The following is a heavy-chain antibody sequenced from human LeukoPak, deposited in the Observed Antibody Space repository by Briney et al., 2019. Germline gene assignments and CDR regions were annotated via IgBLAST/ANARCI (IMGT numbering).Heavy chain of an antibody. V-gene: IGHV3-7*01. Sequence: GGSLRLSCAASGFTFRNYWMSWIRQAPGRGLEWVANIKLDGTQKNYIQSVRGRFTISRDNARNFLYLQLSSLRAEDTAVYYCARERKYDSNFDYWGQGTLVTVSS. D-gene: IGHD1-1*01. CDR1: GFTFRNYW. CDR2: IKLDGTQK. J-gene: IGHJ4*02. CDR3: ARERKYDSNFDY.